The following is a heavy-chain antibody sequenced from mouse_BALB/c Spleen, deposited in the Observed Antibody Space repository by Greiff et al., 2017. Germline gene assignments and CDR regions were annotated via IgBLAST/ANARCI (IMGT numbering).Heavy chain of an antibody. CDR3: ARHGTTATDAMDY. D-gene: IGHD1-2*01. CDR2: ISSGGSYT. J-gene: IGHJ4*01. V-gene: IGHV5-9-3*01. Sequence: EVKLMESGPGLVAPSQSLSITCTVSGFSLTGYGVNWIRQTPEKRLEWVATISSGGSYTYYPDSVKGRFTISRDNAKNTLYLQMSSLRSEDTAMYYCARHGTTATDAMDYWGQGTSVTVSS. CDR1: GFSLTGYG.